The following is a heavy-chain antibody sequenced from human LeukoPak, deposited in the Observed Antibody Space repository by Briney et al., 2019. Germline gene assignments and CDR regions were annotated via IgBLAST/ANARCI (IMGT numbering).Heavy chain of an antibody. V-gene: IGHV4-31*03. CDR3: ARGSEVFDY. D-gene: IGHD2-15*01. CDR2: IYYTGSA. CDR1: GDSITSSGYF. Sequence: SETLSLTCTVSGDSITSSGYFWTWIRQRPGKGLEWIGYIYYTGSAYYNPSLKSRVSISVDTSKNQFSLKLSSVTAADTAVYYCARGSEVFDYWGQGTLVTVSS. J-gene: IGHJ4*02.